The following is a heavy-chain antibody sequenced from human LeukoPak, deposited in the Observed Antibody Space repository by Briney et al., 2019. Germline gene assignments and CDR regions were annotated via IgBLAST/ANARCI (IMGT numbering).Heavy chain of an antibody. CDR2: ICPGDSDT. J-gene: IGHJ6*02. D-gene: IGHD2-2*01. V-gene: IGHV5-51*01. Sequence: GESLKISCKGSGYSFTSYWIGWVRQMPGKGLEWMGIICPGDSDTRYSPSFQGQVTSSVDKSISTAYLQWSSLQASDTAMYYCARAIGTSQFYFYYGMDVWGQGTTVTVSS. CDR3: ARAIGTSQFYFYYGMDV. CDR1: GYSFTSYW.